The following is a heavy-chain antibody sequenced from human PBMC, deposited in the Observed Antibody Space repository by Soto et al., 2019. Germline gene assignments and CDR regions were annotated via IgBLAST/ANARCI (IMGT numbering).Heavy chain of an antibody. J-gene: IGHJ4*02. CDR2: VNPIVSMS. CDR3: ASSYGSGYRAFDY. Sequence: QVQLVQSGAEVKRPGSSVKVSCKASGDTFNFYSINWVRQAPGLGLEWMGRVNPIVSMSNYAQKFQGRVTLTXDXTTSTAYMEQSTRRSEDTAIYYCASSYGSGYRAFDYWGQGALVTVSS. D-gene: IGHD3-10*01. V-gene: IGHV1-69*02. CDR1: GDTFNFYS.